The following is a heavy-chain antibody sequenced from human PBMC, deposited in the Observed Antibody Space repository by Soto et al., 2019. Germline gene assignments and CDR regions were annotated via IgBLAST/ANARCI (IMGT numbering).Heavy chain of an antibody. V-gene: IGHV1-69-2*01. CDR1: GYTFTDYY. CDR2: VDSADGET. Sequence: EVQLVQSGAEVKKPGATVKLSCKVSGYTFTDYYVHWVQQAPGKGLEWMGLVDSADGETIYAEKFQGRVTMTADTSTDPGYMELARLRSEDAAVYYCGTVGRLGSTGASTYGMDVWGQGTTVTVSS. J-gene: IGHJ6*02. CDR3: GTVGRLGSTGASTYGMDV. D-gene: IGHD1-26*01.